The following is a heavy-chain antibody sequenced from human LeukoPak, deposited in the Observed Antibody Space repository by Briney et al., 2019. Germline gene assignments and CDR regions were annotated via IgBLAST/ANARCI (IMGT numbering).Heavy chain of an antibody. V-gene: IGHV4-39*01. CDR1: GGSISSSSYY. CDR2: IYYSGST. J-gene: IGHJ3*02. CDR3: ARLSRHYDFWSGYSNDAFDI. D-gene: IGHD3-3*01. Sequence: SETLSLTCTVSGGSISSSSYYWGWIRQPPGKGLEWIGSIYYSGSTYYNPSLQSRVTISVDTSKNQFSLKLSSVTAADTAVYYCARLSRHYDFWSGYSNDAFDIWGQGTMVTVSS.